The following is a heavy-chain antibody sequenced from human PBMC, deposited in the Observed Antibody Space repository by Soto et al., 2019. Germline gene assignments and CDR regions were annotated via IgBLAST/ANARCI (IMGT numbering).Heavy chain of an antibody. CDR3: ARGSSGDHWYFDL. CDR2: IIPILGIA. J-gene: IGHJ2*01. D-gene: IGHD3-22*01. CDR1: GGTFSSYT. V-gene: IGHV1-69*02. Sequence: QVQLVQSGAEVKKPGSSVKVSCKASGGTFSSYTISWVRQAPGQGLEWMGRIIPILGIANYAQKFQGRVTITADKSTSTAYMELSSLRSEDTAVSYCARGSSGDHWYFDLWGRGTLVTVSS.